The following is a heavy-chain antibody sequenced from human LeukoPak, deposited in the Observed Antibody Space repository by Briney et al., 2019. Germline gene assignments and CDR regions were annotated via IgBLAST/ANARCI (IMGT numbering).Heavy chain of an antibody. Sequence: SQTLSLTCAISGDSGSSNSAAWNWIRQSPSRGLEWLGRTYYRSKWYNDYAVSVKSRITINPDTSKNQFSLQLNSVTPEDTAVYYCARDLGYSSSWYTGPESDAFDIWGQGTMVTVSS. CDR2: TYYRSKWYN. D-gene: IGHD6-13*01. J-gene: IGHJ3*02. V-gene: IGHV6-1*01. CDR3: ARDLGYSSSWYTGPESDAFDI. CDR1: GDSGSSNSAA.